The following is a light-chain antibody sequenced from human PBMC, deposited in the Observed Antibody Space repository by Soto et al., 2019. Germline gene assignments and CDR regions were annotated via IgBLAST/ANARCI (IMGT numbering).Light chain of an antibody. J-gene: IGKJ5*01. V-gene: IGKV1-9*01. CDR1: QDIRSF. CDR3: QHRHSYPIT. Sequence: DIPLTQSPSFLSASVGDRVTITCRASQDIRSFLAWYQQRPGKAPKLLIHTASTLQSEVPSRFSGSGSGTEFTLTISGLQPEDFATYYCQHRHSYPITFGQGTRLDIK. CDR2: TAS.